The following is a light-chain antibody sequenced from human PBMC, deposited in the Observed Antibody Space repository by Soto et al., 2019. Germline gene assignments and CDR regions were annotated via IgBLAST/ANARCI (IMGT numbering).Light chain of an antibody. CDR1: QSIRSY. V-gene: IGKV1-39*01. Sequence: DIQMTQSPSSLSASVGDRFTITCRASQSIRSYLKWYQQKPGKAPKLLIYAASSLQTGVSSRFSGSGSGTDFTLTISNLQPEDFATYYCQQTSSTPTFGGGTKVDIK. J-gene: IGKJ4*01. CDR3: QQTSSTPT. CDR2: AAS.